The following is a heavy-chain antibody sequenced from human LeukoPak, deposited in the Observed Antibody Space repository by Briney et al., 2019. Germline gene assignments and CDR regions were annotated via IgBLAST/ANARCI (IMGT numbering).Heavy chain of an antibody. V-gene: IGHV3-23*01. J-gene: IGHJ5*02. CDR3: AKDKVVTPSAWFDP. CDR2: ISGSGGST. Sequence: GGSLRLSCAASGFTFSSYAMSWVRQAPGKGLEWVSAISGSGGSTYYADSVKGRFTISRDNSNDTLYLQMNSLRAEDTAVYYCAKDKVVTPSAWFDPWGQGTLVTVSS. D-gene: IGHD4-23*01. CDR1: GFTFSSYA.